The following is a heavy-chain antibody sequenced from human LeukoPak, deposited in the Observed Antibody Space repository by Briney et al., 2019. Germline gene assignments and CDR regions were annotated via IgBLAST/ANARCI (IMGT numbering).Heavy chain of an antibody. J-gene: IGHJ4*02. CDR3: ARDRYYVVDY. V-gene: IGHV3-74*01. D-gene: IGHD1-26*01. CDR1: GFTFSSTW. CDR2: IHSDGTTT. Sequence: GGSLRLSCEASGFTFSSTWMHWVRQTPGKGPMWVSRIHSDGTTTIYADSVKGRFTISRDNGKNTLYLQMNGLRAEDTAVYYCARDRYYVVDYWGQGTLVTVSS.